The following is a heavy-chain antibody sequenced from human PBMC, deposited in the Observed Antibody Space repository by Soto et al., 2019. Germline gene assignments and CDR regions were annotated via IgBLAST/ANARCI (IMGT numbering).Heavy chain of an antibody. CDR2: INHSGST. V-gene: IGHV4-34*01. J-gene: IGHJ4*02. CDR3: ARAGYGSSGYYPFDY. CDR1: GGSFSGYY. Sequence: QVQLQQWGAGLLKPSETLPLTCAVYGGSFSGYYWSWIRQPPGKGLEWIGEINHSGSTNYNPSLKSRVTISVDTSKNQFSLKLSSVTAADTAVYYCARAGYGSSGYYPFDYWGQGTLVTVSS. D-gene: IGHD3-22*01.